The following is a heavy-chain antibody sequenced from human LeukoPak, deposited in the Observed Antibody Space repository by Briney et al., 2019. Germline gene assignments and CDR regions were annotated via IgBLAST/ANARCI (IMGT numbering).Heavy chain of an antibody. CDR2: IKQDGSEK. J-gene: IGHJ4*02. D-gene: IGHD6-19*01. CDR3: AREDSSGWPRTLDY. V-gene: IGHV3-7*01. CDR1: GFTFSSYW. Sequence: QPGGSLRPSCAASGFTFSSYWMSWVRQAPGKGLEWVANIKQDGSEKYYVDSVKGRFTISRDNAKNSLYLQMNSLRAEDTAVYYCAREDSSGWPRTLDYWGQGTLVTVSS.